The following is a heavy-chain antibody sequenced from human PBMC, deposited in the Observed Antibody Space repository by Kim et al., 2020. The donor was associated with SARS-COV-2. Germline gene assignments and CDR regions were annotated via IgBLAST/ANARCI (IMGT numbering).Heavy chain of an antibody. CDR1: GFTFSNAW. J-gene: IGHJ4*02. V-gene: IGHV3-15*01. D-gene: IGHD6-13*01. Sequence: GGSLRLSCAASGFTFSNAWMSWVRQAPGKGLEWVGRIKSKTDGGTTDYAAPVKGRFTISSDNSTNTLYLQMNSLKTEDTAVYYCTTETGSSWYDYWGQGTLVTVSS. CDR2: IKSKTDGGTT. CDR3: TTETGSSWYDY.